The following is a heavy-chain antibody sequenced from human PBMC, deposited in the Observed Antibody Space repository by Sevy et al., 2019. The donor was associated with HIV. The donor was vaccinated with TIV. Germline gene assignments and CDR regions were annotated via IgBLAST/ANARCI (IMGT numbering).Heavy chain of an antibody. J-gene: IGHJ3*02. V-gene: IGHV4-59*08. Sequence: SETLSLTCTVSGGSINSDHWNWIRQPPGKGLEWIGYVYYTGGTNYNPSLKNRVTISVDRTKNKVSAKLTSVTAADTAVYYCARRNDFDIWGQGTMVTVSS. CDR2: VYYTGGT. CDR3: ARRNDFDI. CDR1: GGSINSDH.